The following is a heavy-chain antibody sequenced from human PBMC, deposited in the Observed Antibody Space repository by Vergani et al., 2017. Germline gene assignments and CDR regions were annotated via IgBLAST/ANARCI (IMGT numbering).Heavy chain of an antibody. CDR1: GGSISSGGYS. J-gene: IGHJ1*01. Sequence: QVQLQESGSGLVKPSQTLSLTCAVSGGSISSGGYSWSWIRQPPGKGLEWIGYIYHSGSTYYNPSLKSRVTIPVDRSKNQFSLKLSSVTAADTAVYYCARAAITDDQYFQHWGQGTLVTVSS. D-gene: IGHD3-3*01. V-gene: IGHV4-30-2*01. CDR2: IYHSGST. CDR3: ARAAITDDQYFQH.